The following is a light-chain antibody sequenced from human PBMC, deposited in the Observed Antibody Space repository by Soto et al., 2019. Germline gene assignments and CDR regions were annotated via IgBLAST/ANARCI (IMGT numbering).Light chain of an antibody. CDR2: DVN. Sequence: QSALTQPASVSGSPGQSITLSCTGTSSDIGGYDYVSWYQRHPGKAPKLIIYDVNNRPSGVSNRFSGSKSGNTASLTISRLQAEYEADYYCTSYASGSSHVVFGAGTQLTVL. V-gene: IGLV2-14*01. CDR1: SSDIGGYDY. CDR3: TSYASGSSHVV. J-gene: IGLJ2*01.